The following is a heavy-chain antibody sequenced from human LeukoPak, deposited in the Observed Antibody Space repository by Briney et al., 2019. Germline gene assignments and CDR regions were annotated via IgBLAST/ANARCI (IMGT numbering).Heavy chain of an antibody. V-gene: IGHV4-59*03. CDR1: DGSISTYY. CDR2: VYYSGSA. D-gene: IGHD6-6*01. Sequence: PSETLSLTCTISDGSISTYYWSWIRQPPGKGLEWIGYVYYSGSADYNPSLRSRVTLSVDTSKNQFSLTLPSVTAADTAMYYCATTTIGSSSSYYFDYWGRGTLVTVSS. CDR3: ATTTIGSSSSYYFDY. J-gene: IGHJ4*02.